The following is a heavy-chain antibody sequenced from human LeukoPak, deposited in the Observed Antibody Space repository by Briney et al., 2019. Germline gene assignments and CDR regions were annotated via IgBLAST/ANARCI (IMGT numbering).Heavy chain of an antibody. CDR3: ATAPSGCGGTCPSDH. CDR2: IHDKGDS. V-gene: IGHV4-4*07. D-gene: IGHD2-15*01. CDR1: VGSITGYS. J-gene: IGHJ5*02. Sequence: PSETLSLTCTVSVGSITGYSWGSIPHPARGGLEWSGRIHDKGDSNKNPSLTSRINISLDTSRNHVSLKLPSATAAATAVYYCATAPSGCGGTCPSDHWGPGTLVTVSS.